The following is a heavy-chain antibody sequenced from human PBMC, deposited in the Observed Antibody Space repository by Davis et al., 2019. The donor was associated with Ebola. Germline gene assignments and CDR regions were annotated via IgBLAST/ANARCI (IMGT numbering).Heavy chain of an antibody. J-gene: IGHJ4*01. CDR1: GFSVSSNY. CDR2: LYSGGGA. Sequence: GESLKISCAASGFSVSSNYMSWVRQAPGKGLEWVSVLYSGGGAYYGDSVKGRFTISRDDSKNTLYLQMNSLRDEDTAVYYCARDGLAAGGVTMKCLDYWGHGALVTVSS. CDR3: ARDGLAAGGVTMKCLDY. D-gene: IGHD3-22*01. V-gene: IGHV3-53*05.